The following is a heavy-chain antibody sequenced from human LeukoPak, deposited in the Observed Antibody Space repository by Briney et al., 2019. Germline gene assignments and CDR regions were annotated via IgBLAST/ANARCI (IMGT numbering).Heavy chain of an antibody. V-gene: IGHV1-69*05. J-gene: IGHJ3*02. CDR2: IIPIFGTA. CDR3: ARDSSGGDYGLAVYDAFDI. Sequence: SVKVSCKASGGTFSSYAISWVRQAPGQGLEWMGGIIPIFGTANYAQKFQGRVTITTDESTSTAYMELSSLRSEDTAVYYCARDSSGGDYGLAVYDAFDIWGQGTMVTVSS. CDR1: GGTFSSYA. D-gene: IGHD4-17*01.